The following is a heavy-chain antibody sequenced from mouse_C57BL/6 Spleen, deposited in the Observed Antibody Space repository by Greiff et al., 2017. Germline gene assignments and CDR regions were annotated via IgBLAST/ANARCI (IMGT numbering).Heavy chain of an antibody. V-gene: IGHV1-50*01. Sequence: QVQLQQPEAELVKPGASVKLSCKASGYTFTSYWMQWVKQRPGQGLEWIGEIDPSDSYTNYNQKFKGKATLTVDTSSSTAYMQLSSLTSEDSAVYYCARSLTGFDYWGQGTTLTVSS. CDR3: ARSLTGFDY. D-gene: IGHD4-1*01. CDR2: IDPSDSYT. CDR1: GYTFTSYW. J-gene: IGHJ2*01.